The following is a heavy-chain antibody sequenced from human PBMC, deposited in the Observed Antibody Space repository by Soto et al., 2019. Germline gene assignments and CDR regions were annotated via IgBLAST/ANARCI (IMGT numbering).Heavy chain of an antibody. D-gene: IGHD2-2*03. Sequence: QLQLQESGPGLVKPSATLSLTCTVSGGSVSTNSYSWGWIRQSPGKGLEWIGTIYSSENTYYNPSLLRQLTISVDTSKNDFSLRLSSVTAADTAVYFCARLNGYCVSTNCHGYYGMDVWGQGTTVTVSS. CDR3: ARLNGYCVSTNCHGYYGMDV. CDR1: GGSVSTNSYS. J-gene: IGHJ6*02. V-gene: IGHV4-39*02. CDR2: IYSSENT.